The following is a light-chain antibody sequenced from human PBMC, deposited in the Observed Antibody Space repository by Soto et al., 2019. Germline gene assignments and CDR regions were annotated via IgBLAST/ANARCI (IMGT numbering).Light chain of an antibody. CDR1: QSLPRW. CDR3: QEYKSCSRT. J-gene: IGKJ1*01. CDR2: DAS. Sequence: IKLTQSPSTLSASVGDRVTITWRASQSLPRWLAWYQQTPGQAPKLLIYDASWRESGVRSMVSGSGARTVCTRTIDSLQHDDVATACCQEYKSCSRTFGQGTKVDIK. V-gene: IGKV1-5*01.